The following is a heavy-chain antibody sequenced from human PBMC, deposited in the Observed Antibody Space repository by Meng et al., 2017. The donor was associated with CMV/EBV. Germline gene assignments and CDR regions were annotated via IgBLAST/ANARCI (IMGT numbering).Heavy chain of an antibody. CDR3: ARDCSSTSCYMEELNWFDP. J-gene: IGHJ5*02. CDR1: GGTFSSYA. CDR2: IIPIFGTA. Sequence: SVKVSCKASGGTFSSYAISWVRQAPGQGLEWMGGIIPIFGTAKYAQKFQGRVTITTDESTSTAYMELSSLRSEDTAVYYCARDCSSTSCYMEELNWFDPWGQGTLVTVSS. D-gene: IGHD2-2*02. V-gene: IGHV1-69*05.